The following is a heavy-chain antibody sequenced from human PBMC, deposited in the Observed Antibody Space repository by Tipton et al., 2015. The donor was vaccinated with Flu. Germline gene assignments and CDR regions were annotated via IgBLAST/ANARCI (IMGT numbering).Heavy chain of an antibody. D-gene: IGHD4-17*01. Sequence: QLVQSGAEVKKPGASVNVSCKASGYSFSHYAIAWLRQAPGHGPEWLGWISCHTGKTDYAQRVQGRLTLTTDGSSKTVYMELRNLRPDDTAVYFCVRDPDEYSRSDYGIYEDRGQGTLVTVSS. V-gene: IGHV1-18*01. CDR2: ISCHTGKT. J-gene: IGHJ4*02. CDR3: VRDPDEYSRSDYGIYED. CDR1: GYSFSHYA.